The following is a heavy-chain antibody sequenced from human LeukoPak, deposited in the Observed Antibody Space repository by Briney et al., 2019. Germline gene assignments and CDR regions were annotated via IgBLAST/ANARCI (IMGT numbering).Heavy chain of an antibody. CDR1: GYTFTSYD. CDR2: MNPNSGNT. D-gene: IGHD2-2*01. CDR3: ARAAQNPAMPIPTYYFDY. Sequence: GASVKVSCKASGYTFTSYDINWVRQATGQGLEWMGWMNPNSGNTGYAQKFQGRVTMTRNTSISTAYMELSSLRAEDTAVYYCARAAQNPAMPIPTYYFDYWGQGTLVTVSS. J-gene: IGHJ4*02. V-gene: IGHV1-8*01.